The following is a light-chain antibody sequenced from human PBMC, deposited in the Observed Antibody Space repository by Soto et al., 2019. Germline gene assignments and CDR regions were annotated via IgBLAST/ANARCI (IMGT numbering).Light chain of an antibody. CDR2: SNN. V-gene: IGLV1-44*01. CDR3: AAWDGSLSTYV. Sequence: QSVLTQSPSASGTSGQRVTISCSGSSSNVGRNVVNWYQHLPGTAPKLLIHSNNQRASGVADRFSGSKSGTSASLAISGLQSEDEGDYYCAAWDGSLSTYVFGTGTNVTVL. CDR1: SSNVGRNV. J-gene: IGLJ1*01.